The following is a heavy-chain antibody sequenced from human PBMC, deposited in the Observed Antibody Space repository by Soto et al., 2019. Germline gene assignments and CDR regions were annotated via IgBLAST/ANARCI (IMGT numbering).Heavy chain of an antibody. J-gene: IGHJ4*02. CDR1: GGSISSGDYY. Sequence: PSETLSLTCTVSGGSISSGDYYWSWIRQPPGKGLEWIGYIYYSGSTYYNPSLKSRVTISVDTSKNQFSLKLSSVTAADTAVYYCARDSQQLAIDYWGQGTLVTVSS. D-gene: IGHD6-6*01. V-gene: IGHV4-30-4*01. CDR2: IYYSGST. CDR3: ARDSQQLAIDY.